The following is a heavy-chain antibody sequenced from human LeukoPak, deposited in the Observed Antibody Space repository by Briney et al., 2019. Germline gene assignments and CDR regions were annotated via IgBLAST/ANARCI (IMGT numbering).Heavy chain of an antibody. D-gene: IGHD6-13*01. CDR1: GYTFTSYD. CDR3: ARAGIAAPFDY. V-gene: IGHV1-8*03. J-gene: IGHJ4*02. CDR2: MNPNSGNT. Sequence: ASVKVSCKASGYTFTSYDINWVRQATGQGLEWMGRMNPNSGNTGYAQKFQGRVTITRNTSISTAYMELSSLRSEDTAVYYCARAGIAAPFDYWGQGTLVTVSS.